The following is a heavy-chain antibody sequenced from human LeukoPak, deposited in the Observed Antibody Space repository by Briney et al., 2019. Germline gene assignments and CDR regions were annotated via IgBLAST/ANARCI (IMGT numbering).Heavy chain of an antibody. Sequence: GGSLRLSCSASGFTFSSYTMNWVRQAPGKGLEWVSAISSDSFYIYYADSVKGRFTVSRDNAKSSLYLQMNGLRAEDTALYYCARRKYDCSGGSCYGFAFDLWGQGTMVTVSS. V-gene: IGHV3-21*01. J-gene: IGHJ3*01. CDR2: ISSDSFYI. CDR3: ARRKYDCSGGSCYGFAFDL. D-gene: IGHD2-15*01. CDR1: GFTFSSYT.